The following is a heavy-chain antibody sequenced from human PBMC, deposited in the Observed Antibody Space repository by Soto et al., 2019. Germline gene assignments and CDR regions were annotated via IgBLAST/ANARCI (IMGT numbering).Heavy chain of an antibody. V-gene: IGHV4-61*01. CDR2: ISYSGST. Sequence: SETLSLTCTVSGGSVSSGSYYWSWIRQPPGKGLEWIGYISYSGSTNYNPSLKSRVTISVDTSKNQFSLKLSSVTAADTAVYYCARESSSWSNWFDPWGQGALVTVSS. CDR1: GGSVSSGSYY. CDR3: ARESSSWSNWFDP. D-gene: IGHD6-13*01. J-gene: IGHJ5*02.